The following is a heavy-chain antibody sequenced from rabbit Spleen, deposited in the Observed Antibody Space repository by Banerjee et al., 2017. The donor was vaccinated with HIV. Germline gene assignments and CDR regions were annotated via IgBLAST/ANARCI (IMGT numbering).Heavy chain of an antibody. Sequence: QSLEESGGDLVKPGASLTLTCTASGFSFNNKYYMCWVRQAPGKGLEWIACIYGGSSGSVSYAAWAKGRFTGSKTSSTTVTLQMTSLTAADTATYFCARDTGSSFSSYGMDLWGPGTLVTVS. CDR2: IYGGSSGSV. D-gene: IGHD8-1*01. J-gene: IGHJ6*01. CDR3: ARDTGSSFSSYGMDL. V-gene: IGHV1S40*01. CDR1: GFSFNNKYY.